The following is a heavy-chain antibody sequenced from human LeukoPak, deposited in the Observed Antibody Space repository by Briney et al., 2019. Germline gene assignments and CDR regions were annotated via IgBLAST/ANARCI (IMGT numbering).Heavy chain of an antibody. D-gene: IGHD2-15*01. CDR3: ARAALLAATIDY. V-gene: IGHV4-59*01. CDR1: GGSISNYY. J-gene: IGHJ4*02. CDR2: IYYSGST. Sequence: SETLSLTCTVTGGSISNYYWSWIRQPPGKGLEWIGYIYYSGSTNYNPSLKSRVTISVDTSKNQFSLKLSSVTAADTAVYYCARAALLAATIDYWGQGTLVTVSS.